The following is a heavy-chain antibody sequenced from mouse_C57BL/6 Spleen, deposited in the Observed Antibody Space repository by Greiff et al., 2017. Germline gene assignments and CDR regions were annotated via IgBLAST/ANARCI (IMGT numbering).Heavy chain of an antibody. CDR2: IYPRSGNT. Sequence: VHLVESGAELARPGASVKLSCKASGYTFTSYGISWVKQRTGQGLEWIGEIYPRSGNTYYNEKFKGKATLTADKSSSTAYMELRSLTSEDSAVYFCAREGNITTVVFDDWGQGTTLTVSS. CDR3: AREGNITTVVFDD. J-gene: IGHJ2*01. D-gene: IGHD1-1*01. V-gene: IGHV1-81*01. CDR1: GYTFTSYG.